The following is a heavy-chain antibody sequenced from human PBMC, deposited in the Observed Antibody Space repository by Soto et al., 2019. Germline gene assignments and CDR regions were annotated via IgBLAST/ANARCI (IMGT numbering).Heavy chain of an antibody. CDR2: IWYDGSNK. CDR3: ARDGLRYCSGGSCYYFDY. D-gene: IGHD2-15*01. J-gene: IGHJ4*02. CDR1: GFTFSSYG. Sequence: GGSLRLSCAASGFTFSSYGMHWVRQAPGKGLEWVAVIWYDGSNKYYADSVKGRFTISRDNSKNTLYLQMNSLRAEDTAVYYCARDGLRYCSGGSCYYFDYWAQGTLVTVSS. V-gene: IGHV3-33*01.